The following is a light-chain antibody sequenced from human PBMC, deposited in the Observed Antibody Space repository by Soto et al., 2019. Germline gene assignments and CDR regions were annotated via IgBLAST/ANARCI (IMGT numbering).Light chain of an antibody. CDR3: SSYAGAVV. V-gene: IGLV2-23*01. Sequence: QSALTQPASVSGSPGQSITISCTGTSSDVGRYNLVSWYQHHPGKAPKLMIYEGSNRPSGISNRFSGSKSGNTASLTISGLQAEDEADSYCSSYAGAVVFGGGTQLTVL. J-gene: IGLJ2*01. CDR2: EGS. CDR1: SSDVGRYNL.